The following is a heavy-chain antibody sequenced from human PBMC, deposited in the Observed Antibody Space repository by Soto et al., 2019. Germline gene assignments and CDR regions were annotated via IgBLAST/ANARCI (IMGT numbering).Heavy chain of an antibody. CDR2: IWYDGSNK. J-gene: IGHJ3*02. V-gene: IGHV3-33*01. CDR3: ARDIGVVVVLNAFDI. D-gene: IGHD3-22*01. Sequence: GGSLRLSCAASGFTFSSYGVHWVRQAPGKGLEWVAVIWYDGSNKYYADSVKGRFTISRDNSKNTLYLQMNSLRAEDTAVYYCARDIGVVVVLNAFDIWGQGTMVTVSS. CDR1: GFTFSSYG.